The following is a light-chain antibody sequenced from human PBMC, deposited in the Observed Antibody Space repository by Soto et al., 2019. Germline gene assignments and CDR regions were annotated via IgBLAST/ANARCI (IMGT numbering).Light chain of an antibody. Sequence: DIQMTQSPSTLSASVGDRVTITCRASQSISSWLAWYQQKPGKAPKLLIYDASSLESGVPSRFSGSGSGTEFTLTISXLQPDDFATYYCQHYNSYSAFGQGTKVDIK. CDR3: QHYNSYSA. CDR2: DAS. J-gene: IGKJ1*01. CDR1: QSISSW. V-gene: IGKV1-5*01.